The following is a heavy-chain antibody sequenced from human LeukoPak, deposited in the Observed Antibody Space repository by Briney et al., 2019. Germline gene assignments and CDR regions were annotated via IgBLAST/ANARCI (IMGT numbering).Heavy chain of an antibody. V-gene: IGHV3-21*01. J-gene: IGHJ4*02. CDR3: ARVMVGATSYYLDY. D-gene: IGHD1-26*01. CDR1: GFTFSSYS. Sequence: GGSLRLSCAASGFTFSSYSMNWVRQAPGKGLEWVSSISSSSYIYYADSVKGRFTISRDNAKSSLYLQMNSLRAEDTAVYYCARVMVGATSYYLDYWGQGTLVTVSS. CDR2: ISSSSYI.